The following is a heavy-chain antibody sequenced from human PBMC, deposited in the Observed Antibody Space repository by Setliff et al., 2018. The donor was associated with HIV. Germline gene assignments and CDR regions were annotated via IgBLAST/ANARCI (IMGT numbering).Heavy chain of an antibody. Sequence: SETLSLTCAVSGYSISSGYYWGWIRQPPGKGLEWIGSIYHNGNTNYSPSLKNRVTMSVDNSKNQFSLMVRSVTAADTAVYYCARDWRAYGVLGSWGQGMLVTVSS. J-gene: IGHJ4*02. CDR3: ARDWRAYGVLGS. V-gene: IGHV4-38-2*02. CDR1: GYSISSGYY. CDR2: IYHNGNT. D-gene: IGHD4-17*01.